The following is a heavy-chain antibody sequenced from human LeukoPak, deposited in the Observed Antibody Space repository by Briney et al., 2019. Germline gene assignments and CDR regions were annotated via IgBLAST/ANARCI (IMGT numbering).Heavy chain of an antibody. V-gene: IGHV3-21*01. D-gene: IGHD6-19*01. CDR3: ASLSSGWYKDDY. CDR1: GFTFSSYS. Sequence: TGGSLRLSCAASGFTFSSYSMNWVRQAPGKGLEWVSSISSSSSYIYYADSVKGRFTISRDNAKNSLYLQMNSLRAEDTAVYYCASLSSGWYKDDYWGQGTLVTVSS. J-gene: IGHJ4*02. CDR2: ISSSSSYI.